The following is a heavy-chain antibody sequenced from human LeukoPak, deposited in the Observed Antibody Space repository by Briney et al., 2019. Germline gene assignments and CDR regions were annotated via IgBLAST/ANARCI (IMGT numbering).Heavy chain of an antibody. CDR2: ISPSGGST. V-gene: IGHV1-46*01. CDR3: ARGVATVDY. CDR1: GYTFTSNY. J-gene: IGHJ4*02. Sequence: ASVKVSCKAFGYTFTSNYMHWVRQAPGQGPEWMGVISPSGGSTTYAQKFQGRVTLTRDMSTSTAYMELRSLRSDDTAVYYCARGVATVDYWGQGTLVTVSS. D-gene: IGHD5-12*01.